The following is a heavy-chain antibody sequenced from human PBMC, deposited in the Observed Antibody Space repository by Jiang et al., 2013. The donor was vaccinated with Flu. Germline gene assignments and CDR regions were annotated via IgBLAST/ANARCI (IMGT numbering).Heavy chain of an antibody. CDR3: ARVYYDTTGYYPRGAFDI. CDR2: LNPNSGNS. Sequence: GAEVKKPGASVKVSCKASGYSFTSYDINWVRQASGQGLEWMGWLNPNSGNSGYAQKFQGRVTVTMNASIRTAYMELSGLRPEDSAIYYCARVYYDTTGYYPRGAFDIWGQGTMVTVSS. J-gene: IGHJ3*02. D-gene: IGHD3-22*01. V-gene: IGHV1-8*01. CDR1: GYSFTSYD.